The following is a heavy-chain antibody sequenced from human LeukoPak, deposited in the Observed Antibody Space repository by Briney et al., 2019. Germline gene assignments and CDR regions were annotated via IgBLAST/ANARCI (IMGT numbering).Heavy chain of an antibody. CDR2: ISSSSSTI. J-gene: IGHJ6*03. CDR1: GFTFSSYS. CDR3: AREVLRSYRIYYYMDV. V-gene: IGHV3-48*01. D-gene: IGHD3-10*01. Sequence: PGGSLRLSCAASGFTFSSYSMNWVRQAPGKGLEWVSYISSSSSTIYYADSVKGRFTISRDNAKNSLYLQMNSLRAEDTAVYYCAREVLRSYRIYYYMDVWGKGTTVTVSS.